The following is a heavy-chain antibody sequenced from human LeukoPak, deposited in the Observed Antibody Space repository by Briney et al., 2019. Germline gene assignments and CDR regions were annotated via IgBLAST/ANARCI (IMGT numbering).Heavy chain of an antibody. J-gene: IGHJ4*02. CDR1: GFNFNVYW. D-gene: IGHD3-3*01. V-gene: IGHV3-7*01. Sequence: PGGSLRLSCAASGFNFNVYWMSWVRQAPGKGLEWVANIKEDGSEKYYVDSVKGRFSISRDNAKNALYLQMNSLRAEDTAVYYCARVGTYDFWSGYYTFDYWGQGTLVTVSS. CDR3: ARVGTYDFWSGYYTFDY. CDR2: IKEDGSEK.